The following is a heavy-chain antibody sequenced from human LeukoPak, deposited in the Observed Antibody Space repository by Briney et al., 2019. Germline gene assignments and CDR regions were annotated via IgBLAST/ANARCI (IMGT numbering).Heavy chain of an antibody. Sequence: SETLSLTCTVSGGSISSYYWSWIRQPPGKGLEWIGRIYTSGSTNYNPSLKSRVTMSVDTSKNQFSLKLSSVTAADTAVYYCARGAYYYDSSGYYGFDYWGQGTLVTVSS. D-gene: IGHD3-22*01. CDR3: ARGAYYYDSSGYYGFDY. J-gene: IGHJ4*02. CDR2: IYTSGST. V-gene: IGHV4-4*07. CDR1: GGSISSYY.